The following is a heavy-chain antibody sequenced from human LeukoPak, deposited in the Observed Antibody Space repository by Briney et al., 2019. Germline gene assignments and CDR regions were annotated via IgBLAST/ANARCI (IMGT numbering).Heavy chain of an antibody. J-gene: IGHJ4*02. Sequence: SETLSLTCAVYGGSFSGYYWSWIRQPPGKGLEWIGEINHSGSTNYNPSLKSRVTISVDTSKNQFSLKLSSVTAADTAVYHCARGHSSSWYYFDYWGQGTLVTVSS. V-gene: IGHV4-34*01. CDR1: GGSFSGYY. CDR2: INHSGST. CDR3: ARGHSSSWYYFDY. D-gene: IGHD6-13*01.